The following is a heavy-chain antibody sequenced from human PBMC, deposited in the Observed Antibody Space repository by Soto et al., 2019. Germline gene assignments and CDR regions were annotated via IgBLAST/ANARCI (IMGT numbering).Heavy chain of an antibody. CDR2: IYWNDDK. V-gene: IGHV2-5*01. D-gene: IGHD2-21*02. CDR3: ARLLTAALFSYDL. Sequence: QITLKESGPTLVKPTQTLTLTCTLSGFSHSASGVAVGWIRQPPGKALEWLGHIYWNDDKYYSTSLKSRLSPTKDTSKNQVVLKIAHLDPGDTGTYYCARLLTAALFSYDLWGQGTLVTVSS. J-gene: IGHJ5*02. CDR1: GFSHSASGVA.